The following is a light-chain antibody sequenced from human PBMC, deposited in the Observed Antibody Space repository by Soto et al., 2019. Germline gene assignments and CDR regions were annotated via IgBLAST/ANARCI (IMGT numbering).Light chain of an antibody. CDR1: QSVSNNY. V-gene: IGKV3D-20*02. Sequence: EIVLTQSPGTLSLSPGERATLSCRASQSVSNNYLAWYQQKPGQAPRLLIYDASSRATGIPARFSGSGSGTDFTLTISSLEPKDFAVYYCQQRSNWPGTFGQGTKVDIK. CDR2: DAS. J-gene: IGKJ1*01. CDR3: QQRSNWPGT.